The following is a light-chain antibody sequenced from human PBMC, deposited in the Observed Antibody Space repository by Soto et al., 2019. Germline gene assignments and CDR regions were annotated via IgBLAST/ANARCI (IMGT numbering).Light chain of an antibody. V-gene: IGLV1-44*01. J-gene: IGLJ3*02. CDR2: RNT. CDR1: SSDIGRNT. CDR3: VAWDDSLNGPV. Sequence: QSVLTQPPSASGTPGQRVTISCSGSSSDIGRNTVNWYQQLPGTAPKLVIYRNTLRPSGVPDRFSGSKSGTSAALAISGLQSEDEADYYCVAWDDSLNGPVFGGGTQLTVL.